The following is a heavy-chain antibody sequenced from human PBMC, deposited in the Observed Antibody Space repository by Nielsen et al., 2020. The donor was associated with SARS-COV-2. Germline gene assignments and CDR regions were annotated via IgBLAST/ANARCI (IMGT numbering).Heavy chain of an antibody. D-gene: IGHD2-15*01. Sequence: GESLKISCAASGFTFSSYGMHWVRQAPGKGLEWVAVISYDGSNKYYADSVKGRFTISRDNSKNTLNLQMNSLRAEDTAMYYCAKSGNCNGGICYSTEYFQDWGQGTLVTVSS. CDR2: ISYDGSNK. V-gene: IGHV3-30*18. J-gene: IGHJ1*01. CDR3: AKSGNCNGGICYSTEYFQD. CDR1: GFTFSSYG.